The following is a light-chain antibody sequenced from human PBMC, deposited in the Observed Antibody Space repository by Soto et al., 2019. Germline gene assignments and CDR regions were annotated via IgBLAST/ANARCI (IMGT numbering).Light chain of an antibody. CDR2: GAS. Sequence: EIVLTQSPGTLSLSPGERATLSCRASQSVSTNYLAWYQRKPGQAPRLLIYGASNRATGIPDSFSGSGSGTDLTLSITRLEPEDFAVYYCQQYGSSPPTFGQGTKVEIK. CDR1: QSVSTNY. CDR3: QQYGSSPPT. V-gene: IGKV3-20*01. J-gene: IGKJ1*01.